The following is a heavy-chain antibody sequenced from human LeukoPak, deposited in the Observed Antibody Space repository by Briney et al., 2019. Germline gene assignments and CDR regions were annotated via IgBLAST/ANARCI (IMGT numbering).Heavy chain of an antibody. CDR3: SKLLRYRCCSGGSPPRCYYYYYGMDV. V-gene: IGHV3-23*01. CDR2: ISGSGGST. CDR1: GCTFSSYA. Sequence: PGGSLRLSCAASGCTFSSYAMSWVRQAPGKGLEWVSAISGSGGSTYYADSVKGRFTISRDNSKNTLYLQMNSLRAEDTAVYYCSKLLRYRCCSGGSPPRCYYYYYGMDVWGQGTTVTVSS. J-gene: IGHJ6*02. D-gene: IGHD2-15*01.